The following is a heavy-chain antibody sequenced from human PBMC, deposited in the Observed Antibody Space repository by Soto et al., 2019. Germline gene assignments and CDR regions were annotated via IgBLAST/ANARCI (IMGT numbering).Heavy chain of an antibody. CDR2: TTQDGSGK. V-gene: IGHV3-7*01. J-gene: IGHJ4*02. D-gene: IGHD5-18*01. CDR1: GLTFSSW. Sequence: EVQLVESGGGLVQPGGSLRLSCVASGLTFSSWMSWVRQAPGKGLEWVAMTTQDGSGKHYVDSVKGRFTISRDSAKNSMYLQMNSMTVEGTAMYYCASLDTAMIKSAGYWGQGTQVTVSS. CDR3: ASLDTAMIKSAGY.